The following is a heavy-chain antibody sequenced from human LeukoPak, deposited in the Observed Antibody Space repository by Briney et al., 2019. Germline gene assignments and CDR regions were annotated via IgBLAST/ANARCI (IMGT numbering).Heavy chain of an antibody. D-gene: IGHD6-13*01. CDR2: INPNSGGT. Sequence: ASVKVSCKPFGYTLTGYFMPWVRQAPEQGLEWMGWINPNSGGTNYAQKFQGRVTMTRDTSISTAYMELSRLRSDDTAVYYCAREGSSWSGDYWGQGTLVTVSS. CDR1: GYTLTGYF. J-gene: IGHJ4*02. CDR3: AREGSSWSGDY. V-gene: IGHV1-2*02.